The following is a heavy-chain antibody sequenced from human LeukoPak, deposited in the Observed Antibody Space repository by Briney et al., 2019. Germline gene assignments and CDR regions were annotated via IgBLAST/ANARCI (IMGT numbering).Heavy chain of an antibody. D-gene: IGHD2-2*01. CDR3: AREGFCSSTSCGIDP. CDR2: IYTSGST. J-gene: IGHJ5*02. CDR1: GGSISSYY. V-gene: IGHV4-4*07. Sequence: SETLSLTCTVSGGSISSYYWSWIRQPAGKGLEWIGRIYTSGSTNYNLSLKSRVTMSVDTSKNQFSLKLSSVTAADTAVYYCAREGFCSSTSCGIDPWGQGTLVTVSS.